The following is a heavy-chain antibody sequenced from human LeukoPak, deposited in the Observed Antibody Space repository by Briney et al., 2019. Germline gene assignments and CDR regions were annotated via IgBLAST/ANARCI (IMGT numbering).Heavy chain of an antibody. J-gene: IGHJ3*02. D-gene: IGHD2-15*01. CDR2: IYSGGST. Sequence: GALRLSCAASGFTVSSNYMSWVRQAPGKGLEWVSVIYSGGSTYYADSVKGRFTISRDNSKNTLYLQMNSLRAEDTAVYYCARYCSGGSCYTSPMAFDIWGQGTMVTVSS. CDR1: GFTVSSNY. CDR3: ARYCSGGSCYTSPMAFDI. V-gene: IGHV3-53*01.